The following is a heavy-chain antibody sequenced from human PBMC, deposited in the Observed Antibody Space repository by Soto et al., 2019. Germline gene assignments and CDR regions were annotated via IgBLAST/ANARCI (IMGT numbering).Heavy chain of an antibody. V-gene: IGHV3-30*18. CDR3: AKGLGDPKLVY. J-gene: IGHJ4*02. CDR1: GFTFSSYG. CDR2: ISYDGSNK. Sequence: PGGSLRLSCAASGFTFSSYGMHWVRQAPGKGLEWVAVISYDGSNKYYADSVKGRFTISRDNSKNTLYLQMNSLRAEDTAVYYCAKGLGDPKLVYWGQGTLVTVSS.